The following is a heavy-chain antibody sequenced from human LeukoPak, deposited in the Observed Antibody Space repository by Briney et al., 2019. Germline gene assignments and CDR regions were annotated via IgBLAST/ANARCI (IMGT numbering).Heavy chain of an antibody. CDR3: ARDRPVGWFDP. D-gene: IGHD2-15*01. Sequence: PSETLSLTCTVSGGSISSGSYYWSWIRQPAGKGLEWIGRIYTSGSTNYNPSLKSRVTISVDTSKNQFSLKLSSVTAEDTAVYYCARDRPVGWFDPWGQRNLVTVSS. CDR1: GGSISSGSYY. V-gene: IGHV4-61*02. CDR2: IYTSGST. J-gene: IGHJ5*02.